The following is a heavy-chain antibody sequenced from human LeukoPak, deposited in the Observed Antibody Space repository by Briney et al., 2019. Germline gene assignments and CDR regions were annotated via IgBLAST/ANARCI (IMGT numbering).Heavy chain of an antibody. J-gene: IGHJ4*02. CDR2: IIPIFGTT. Sequence: GASVKVSCKASGGTLSNYAISWVRQAPGQGLEWMGGIIPIFGTTNYAQKFQGRVTITADKSTSTAYMELSSLRSEDTAVYYCASPFRMYYYGSGSYYYWGQGTLVTVSS. CDR1: GGTLSNYA. V-gene: IGHV1-69*06. D-gene: IGHD3-10*01. CDR3: ASPFRMYYYGSGSYYY.